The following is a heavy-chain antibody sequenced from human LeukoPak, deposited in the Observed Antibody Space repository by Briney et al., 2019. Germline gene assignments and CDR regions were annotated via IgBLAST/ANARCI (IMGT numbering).Heavy chain of an antibody. CDR1: GSSISSGYY. V-gene: IGHV4-38-2*02. CDR2: IYHSGST. J-gene: IGHJ4*02. D-gene: IGHD4-17*01. Sequence: SETLSLTCPVSGSSISSGYYWGWVRQHPGNGLEWLGSIYHSGSTYYTPSLKSRVTISVDTSKNQFSLKLSSVTAADTAVYYCARDKSVTLWYFDYWGQGTLVTVSS. CDR3: ARDKSVTLWYFDY.